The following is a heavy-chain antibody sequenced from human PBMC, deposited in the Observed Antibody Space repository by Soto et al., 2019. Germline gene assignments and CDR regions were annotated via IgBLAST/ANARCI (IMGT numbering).Heavy chain of an antibody. CDR3: ATLNQGENDYGPDDAFDI. CDR2: MSHSGGT. V-gene: IGHV4-61*01. CDR1: GGSVSSGSYY. D-gene: IGHD4-17*01. Sequence: SETLSLTCAVYGGSVSSGSYYWSWIRQPPGKGLEWIGEMSHSGGTHFNPSLKSRVTISVDTSKNQFSLKMSFVTAADTAVYYCATLNQGENDYGPDDAFDIWGQGTMVTVSS. J-gene: IGHJ3*02.